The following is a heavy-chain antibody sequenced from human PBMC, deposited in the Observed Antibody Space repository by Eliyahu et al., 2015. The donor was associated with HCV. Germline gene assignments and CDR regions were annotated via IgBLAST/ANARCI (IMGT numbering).Heavy chain of an antibody. Sequence: EVQLVESGGGLVQPGRSLRLSCXASGFTFXDYARHWVRQAPGKGLEWVSGISWNSGSIGYADSVKGRFTISRDNAKNSLYLQMNSLRAEDTALYYCAKGSLIAAAGYDAFDIWGQGTMVTVSS. CDR3: AKGSLIAAAGYDAFDI. D-gene: IGHD6-13*01. CDR2: ISWNSGSI. V-gene: IGHV3-9*01. J-gene: IGHJ3*02. CDR1: GFTFXDYA.